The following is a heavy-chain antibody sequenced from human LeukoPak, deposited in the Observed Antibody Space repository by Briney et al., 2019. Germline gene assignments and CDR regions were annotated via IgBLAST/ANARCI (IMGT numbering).Heavy chain of an antibody. CDR2: IYYSGST. CDR1: GGSISSSSYY. Sequence: PSETLSLTCTVSGGSISSSSYYWGWIRQPPGKGLEWIGSIYYSGSTYYNPSLKSRVTISVDTSKNQFSLKLSSVTAADTAVYYCARADSSGYYSFFDYWGQGTLVTVSS. D-gene: IGHD3-22*01. CDR3: ARADSSGYYSFFDY. V-gene: IGHV4-39*07. J-gene: IGHJ4*02.